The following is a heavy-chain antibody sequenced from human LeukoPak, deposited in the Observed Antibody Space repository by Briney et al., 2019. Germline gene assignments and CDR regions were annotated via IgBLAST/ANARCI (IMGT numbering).Heavy chain of an antibody. J-gene: IGHJ6*02. V-gene: IGHV4-61*05. CDR1: GGSISSSSYY. Sequence: SETLSLTCTVSGGSISSSSYYWGWIRQPPGKGLEWIGYIYYSGSTNYNSSLKSRVTISVDTSKNQLSLKLSSVTAADTAVYYCARLLWFGELSAGSYDMDVWGQGTTVTVSS. CDR3: ARLLWFGELSAGSYDMDV. CDR2: IYYSGST. D-gene: IGHD3-10*01.